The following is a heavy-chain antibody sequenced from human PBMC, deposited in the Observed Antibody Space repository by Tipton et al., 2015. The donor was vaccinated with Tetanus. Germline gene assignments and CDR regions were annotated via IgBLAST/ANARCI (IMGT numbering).Heavy chain of an antibody. D-gene: IGHD3-22*01. CDR2: ISSGSTYI. J-gene: IGHJ6*02. CDR1: KFSFSRHS. Sequence: SLRLSCAASKFSFSRHSMNWVRQAPGKGLEWVSSISSGSTYIYYADSVKGRFTISRDNAKNSLYLLMDSLRAEDTAVYYCVRDQIVEQATRDHDYGVDVWGQGTTVTVSS. V-gene: IGHV3-21*01. CDR3: VRDQIVEQATRDHDYGVDV.